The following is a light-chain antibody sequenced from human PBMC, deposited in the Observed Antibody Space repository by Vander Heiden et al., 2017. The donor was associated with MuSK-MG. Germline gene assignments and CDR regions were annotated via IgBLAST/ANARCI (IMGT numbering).Light chain of an antibody. CDR1: SSNIGSSY. CDR3: ATWDDILWV. CDR2: NNY. Sequence: QSVLTQPPSASGTPGQRVTISCSGSSSNIGSSYVNWYQQFPGTAPQLLIHNNYQRPSGVPDRFSGSKSGTSASLAISGLQSEDEADYYCATWDDILWVFGGETKLTVL. J-gene: IGLJ3*02. V-gene: IGLV1-44*01.